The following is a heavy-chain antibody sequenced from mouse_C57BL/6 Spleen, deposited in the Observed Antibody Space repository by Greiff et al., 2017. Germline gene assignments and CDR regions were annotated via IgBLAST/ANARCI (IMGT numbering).Heavy chain of an antibody. V-gene: IGHV3-6*01. D-gene: IGHD1-1*01. CDR1: GYSITSGYY. J-gene: IGHJ1*03. Sequence: EVKLVESGPGLVKPSQSLSLTCSVTGYSITSGYYWNWIRQFPGNKLEWMGYISYDGSNNSNPSLKNRISITRDTSKNQFFLKLNSVTTEDTATYYCARDQDYYGSSYGGWYFDVWGTGTTVTVSS. CDR2: ISYDGSN. CDR3: ARDQDYYGSSYGGWYFDV.